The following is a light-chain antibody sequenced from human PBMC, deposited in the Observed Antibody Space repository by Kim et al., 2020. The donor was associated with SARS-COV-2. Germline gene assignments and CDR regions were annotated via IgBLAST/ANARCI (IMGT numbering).Light chain of an antibody. CDR3: QNHNSAPWT. CDR1: QGISNS. CDR2: LAS. Sequence: ASVGDGDSMTCQASQGISNSLAWYQQKPGKVPKVLIFLASTLQSGVPSRFSGGGSGAEFTLTISSLQAEGVATYYCQNHNSAPWTFGQGTEVDVK. J-gene: IGKJ1*01. V-gene: IGKV1-27*01.